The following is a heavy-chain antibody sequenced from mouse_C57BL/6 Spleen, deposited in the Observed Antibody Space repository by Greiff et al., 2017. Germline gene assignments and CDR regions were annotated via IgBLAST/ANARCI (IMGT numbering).Heavy chain of an antibody. J-gene: IGHJ3*01. Sequence: EVQLQQSGPELVKPGASVKIPCKASGYTFTDYNMDWVKQSHGQSLEWIGDINPNNGGTNYNQKFKGKATLTVDKSSSTAYMELRSLTSEDTAVYYCASLYDYDSGFAYWGQGTLVTVSA. D-gene: IGHD2-4*01. CDR1: GYTFTDYN. V-gene: IGHV1-18*01. CDR3: ASLYDYDSGFAY. CDR2: INPNNGGT.